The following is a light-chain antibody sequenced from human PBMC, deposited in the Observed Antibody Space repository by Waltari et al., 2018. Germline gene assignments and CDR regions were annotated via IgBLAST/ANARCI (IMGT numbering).Light chain of an antibody. J-gene: IGKJ1*01. Sequence: EIVLTQSPGTLSLSPGGRATLTCRASQSVTCNYLAWYQQKPGQAPRLIMFGASTRATGIPDRFSGSGSGTDFTLTISRLEPEDFAVYYCQKYGTSPRTFGQGTKVEIK. CDR2: GAS. CDR1: QSVTCNY. V-gene: IGKV3-20*01. CDR3: QKYGTSPRT.